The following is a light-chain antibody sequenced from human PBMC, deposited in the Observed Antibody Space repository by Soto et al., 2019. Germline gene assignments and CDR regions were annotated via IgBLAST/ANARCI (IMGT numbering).Light chain of an antibody. CDR2: DVN. V-gene: IGLV2-11*01. CDR3: CSYGGSFYV. J-gene: IGLJ1*01. Sequence: QSALTQPHSVSGSPGQSVAISYSGTSSDVGGYNYVSWYQQHPGKAPKLIIFDVNKRPSGVPDRFSGSKSGSTASLTISGLQAEDEADYYCCSYGGSFYVVGTGTKLTVL. CDR1: SSDVGGYNY.